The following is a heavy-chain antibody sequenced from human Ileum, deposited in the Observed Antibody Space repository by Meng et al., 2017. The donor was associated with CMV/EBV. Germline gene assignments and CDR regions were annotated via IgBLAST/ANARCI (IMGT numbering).Heavy chain of an antibody. V-gene: IGHV3-48*03. J-gene: IGHJ6*02. D-gene: IGHD3-3*01. CDR1: GFTFSSYE. CDR3: AGTGIDFWSGLYYYYGMDV. Sequence: GESLKISCAASGFTFSSYEMNWVRQAPGKGLEWVSYISSSGSTIYYADSVKGRFTISRDNAKNSLYLQMNSLRAEDTAVYYCAGTGIDFWSGLYYYYGMDVWGQGTTVTVSS. CDR2: ISSSGSTI.